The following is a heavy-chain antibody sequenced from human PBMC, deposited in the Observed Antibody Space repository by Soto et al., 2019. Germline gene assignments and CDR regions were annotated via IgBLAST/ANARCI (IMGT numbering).Heavy chain of an antibody. CDR1: GFAFANYE. CDR3: ARLSGDGFWKSYTPYNWFES. CDR2: INGGGDVK. Sequence: SGGSLRLSCAASGFAFANYEMHWVRQAPGKGLDWVAYINGGGDVKYYADSVEGRFTISRDNAKNALFLQMDNLRAEDTAIYYCARLSGDGFWKSYTPYNWFESWGQGALVTVYS. J-gene: IGHJ5*01. V-gene: IGHV3-48*03. D-gene: IGHD3-3*01.